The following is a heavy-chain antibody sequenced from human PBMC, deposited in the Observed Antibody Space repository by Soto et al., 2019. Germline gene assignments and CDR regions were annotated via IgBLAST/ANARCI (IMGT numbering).Heavy chain of an antibody. D-gene: IGHD2-2*01. V-gene: IGHV4-30-4*01. J-gene: IGHJ6*02. Sequence: QVQLQESGPGLVKPSQTLSLTCTVSGGSISSGDYYWSWIRQPPGKGLEWIGYISYSGSTYYNPSLKNRITISVVTTKNQFSLKLSSVTAEDAAVYYCARYQGVYYYYVMDVWGQGTTVTVSS. CDR1: GGSISSGDYY. CDR3: ARYQGVYYYYVMDV. CDR2: ISYSGST.